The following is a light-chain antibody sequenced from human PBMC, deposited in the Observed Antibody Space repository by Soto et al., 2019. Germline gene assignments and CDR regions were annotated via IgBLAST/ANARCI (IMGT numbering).Light chain of an antibody. V-gene: IGLV1-44*01. CDR1: NSNIGSNT. J-gene: IGLJ1*01. CDR2: YDN. Sequence: LTQPPSASGTPGQRVTISCSGSNSNIGSNTVNWYQQLPGTAPKLLIYYDNLRPSGVPDRISGSKSGTSASLAISGLQSDDEADYYCAAWDDSLNGRVLGTGTKVT. CDR3: AAWDDSLNGRV.